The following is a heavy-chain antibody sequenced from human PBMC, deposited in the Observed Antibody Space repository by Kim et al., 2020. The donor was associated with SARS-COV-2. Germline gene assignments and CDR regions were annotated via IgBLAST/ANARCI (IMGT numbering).Heavy chain of an antibody. CDR3: ARLGSGSYYYTFDY. D-gene: IGHD3-10*01. Sequence: GWSLRLSCAASGFTFSSYAMHWVRQAPGKGLEWVAVISYDGSNKYYADSVKGRFTISRDNSKNTLYLQMNSLRAEDTAVYYCARLGSGSYYYTFDYWGQG. CDR2: ISYDGSNK. CDR1: GFTFSSYA. V-gene: IGHV3-30*04. J-gene: IGHJ4*02.